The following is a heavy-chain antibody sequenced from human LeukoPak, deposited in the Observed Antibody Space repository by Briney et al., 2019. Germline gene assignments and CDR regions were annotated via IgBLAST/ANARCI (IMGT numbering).Heavy chain of an antibody. CDR1: GGSFSGYY. CDR3: ARGADGYNGD. J-gene: IGHJ4*02. Sequence: PSETLSLTCAVYGGSFSGYYWSWIRQPPGKGLEWIGEINHSGSTNYNPSLKSRVTISVDTSKNQFSLKLSSVTAADTAVYYCARGADGYNGDWGQGTLVTVSS. D-gene: IGHD5-24*01. CDR2: INHSGST. V-gene: IGHV4-34*01.